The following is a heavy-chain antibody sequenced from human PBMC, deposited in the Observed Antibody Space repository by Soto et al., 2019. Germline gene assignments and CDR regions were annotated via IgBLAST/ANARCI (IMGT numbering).Heavy chain of an antibody. CDR2: IYYSGSA. Sequence: SETLSLTCTVSGDSMTIIDFLWGWVRQSPGKGLEGIGCIYYSGSAYYNPYLRSRATLSVDTSRNQFFLNVTSVAAADTAVYHCARPVYDNSGFAXLGKGKLVT. V-gene: IGHV4-39*01. J-gene: IGHJ3*02. CDR3: ARPVYDNSGFAX. CDR1: GDSMTIIDFL. D-gene: IGHD1-1*01.